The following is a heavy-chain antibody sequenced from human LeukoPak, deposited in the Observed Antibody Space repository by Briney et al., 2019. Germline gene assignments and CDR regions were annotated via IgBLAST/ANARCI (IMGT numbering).Heavy chain of an antibody. CDR3: TNDRL. J-gene: IGHJ4*02. CDR2: ISGSGGST. CDR1: XFTFSGYW. Sequence: GGSLRLSCAASXFTFSGYWMTWVRQAPGKGLEWVSVISGSGGSTFYADSVKDRFTISRDNSKNTVYLQMNSLRADDTAVYYCTNDRLWGQGTLVTVSS. V-gene: IGHV3-23*01.